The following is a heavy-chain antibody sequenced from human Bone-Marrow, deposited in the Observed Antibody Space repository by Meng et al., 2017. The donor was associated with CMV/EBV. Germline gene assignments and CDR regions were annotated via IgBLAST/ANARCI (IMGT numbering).Heavy chain of an antibody. CDR2: ISSSGSTI. V-gene: IGHV3-11*01. CDR3: ASSRFGIAAAGTRN. Sequence: GESLKISCAASGFTFSDYYMSWIRQAPGKGLEWVSYISSSGSTIYYADSVKGRFTIYRDNAKNSLYLQMNSLRAEDTAVYYCASSRFGIAAAGTRNWGQGTLVTVSS. CDR1: GFTFSDYY. D-gene: IGHD6-13*01. J-gene: IGHJ4*02.